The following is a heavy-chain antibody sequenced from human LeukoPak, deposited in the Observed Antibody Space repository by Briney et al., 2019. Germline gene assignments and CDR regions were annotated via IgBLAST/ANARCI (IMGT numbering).Heavy chain of an antibody. CDR2: ISTSGDTM. D-gene: IGHD3-22*01. CDR3: ARDVDESYYYDSSGNPSGAVDI. V-gene: IGHV3-48*03. Sequence: GGSLRLSCAASGFTFRSYEIHWVRQAPGKGLEWISCISTSGDTMYYADSVKGRFTISRDNAKNSVYLHMNSLRAEDTAVYYCARDVDESYYYDSSGNPSGAVDIWGQGTTVTVSS. J-gene: IGHJ3*02. CDR1: GFTFRSYE.